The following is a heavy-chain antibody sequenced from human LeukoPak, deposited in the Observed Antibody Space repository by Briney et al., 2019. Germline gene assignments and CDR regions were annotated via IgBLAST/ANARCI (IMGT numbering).Heavy chain of an antibody. CDR2: IYYSGNT. CDR3: ARVRGYSYDSSDFDY. V-gene: IGHV4-59*01. D-gene: IGHD5-18*01. Sequence: PSETLSLTCTVSGDSISYYFWSWIRQPPGKGLEWVGKIYYSGNTNYNPSLKSRVTISVDTSKNQFSLKLSSVTAADTAVYYCARVRGYSYDSSDFDYWGQGTLVTVSS. CDR1: GDSISYYF. J-gene: IGHJ4*02.